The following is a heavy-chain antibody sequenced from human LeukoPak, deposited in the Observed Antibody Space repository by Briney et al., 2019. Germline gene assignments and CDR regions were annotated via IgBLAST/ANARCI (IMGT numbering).Heavy chain of an antibody. D-gene: IGHD3-3*01. CDR2: IIPIFGTA. CDR1: GGTFSSYA. Sequence: SVKVSCKASGGTFSSYAISWVRQAPGQGLEWMGGIIPIFGTANYAQKFQGRVTITADESTSTAYMELSSLRSEDTAVYYCARGIRFLEWLLYSDAFDIWGQGTMVTVSS. J-gene: IGHJ3*02. V-gene: IGHV1-69*13. CDR3: ARGIRFLEWLLYSDAFDI.